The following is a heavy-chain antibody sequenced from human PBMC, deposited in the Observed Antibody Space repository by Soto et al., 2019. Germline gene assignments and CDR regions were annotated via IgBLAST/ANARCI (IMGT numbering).Heavy chain of an antibody. CDR1: GYTFTSYY. V-gene: IGHV1-46*01. CDR3: ARDLKPPYYYDSSGPLGY. J-gene: IGHJ4*02. CDR2: INPSGGST. D-gene: IGHD3-22*01. Sequence: EASVKVSCKASGYTFTSYYMHWVRQAPGQGLEWMGIINPSGGSTSYAQKFQGRVTMTRDTSTSTVYMELSSLRSEDTAVYYCARDLKPPYYYDSSGPLGYWGQGTLVTAPQ.